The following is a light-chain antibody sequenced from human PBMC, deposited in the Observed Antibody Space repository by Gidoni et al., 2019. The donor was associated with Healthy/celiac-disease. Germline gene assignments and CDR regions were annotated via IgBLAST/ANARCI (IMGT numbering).Light chain of an antibody. CDR3: QVWDSSSDHPV. J-gene: IGLJ2*01. CDR2: YDS. V-gene: IGLV3-21*04. CDR1: NIGSKS. Sequence: SYVLTQPPSVSVAPGKTARITCGGNNIGSKSVHWYQQKPGQAPVLVIYYDSDRPSGIPERFSGSNSGNTATLTISRVEAGDEADYSCQVWDSSSDHPVFGGGTKLTVL.